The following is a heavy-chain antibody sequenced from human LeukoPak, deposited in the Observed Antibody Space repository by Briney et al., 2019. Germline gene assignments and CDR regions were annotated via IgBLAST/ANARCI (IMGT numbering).Heavy chain of an antibody. V-gene: IGHV3-23*01. D-gene: IGHD2-2*01. J-gene: IGHJ4*02. CDR2: TGSTGVST. Sequence: GGSLRLSCAASGFTFSSYAINWVRQAPGKGLEWVSWTGSTGVSTFYADSVKGRFTVSRDNSKNTLSLQMNSLRAEDTAVYYCAKDPGVVPAHYFDYWGQGTLVTVSS. CDR1: GFTFSSYA. CDR3: AKDPGVVPAHYFDY.